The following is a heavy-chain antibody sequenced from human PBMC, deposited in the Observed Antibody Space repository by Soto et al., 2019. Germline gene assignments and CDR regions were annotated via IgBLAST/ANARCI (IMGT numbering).Heavy chain of an antibody. CDR3: ARGTYYYDRSYSWWSTRFDY. CDR1: GGSISSSNW. D-gene: IGHD3-22*01. V-gene: IGHV4-4*02. CDR2: IYHSGST. J-gene: IGHJ4*02. Sequence: SETLSLTCAVSGGSISSSNWWSWVRQPPGKGLEWIGEIYHSGSTNYNPSLKSRVTISVDKSKNQFSLKLSSVTAADTAVYYCARGTYYYDRSYSWWSTRFDYWGQGTLVTVSS.